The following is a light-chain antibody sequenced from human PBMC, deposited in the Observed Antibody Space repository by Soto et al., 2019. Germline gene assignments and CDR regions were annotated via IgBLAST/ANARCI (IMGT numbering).Light chain of an antibody. CDR2: AAS. CDR3: QQSYGTPWT. Sequence: DIQMTQSPSSLSASVGDRVTVTCRASQSITTYLNWYQQKPGKAPKLLIYAASSLQSGVPSRFSGRGSGTDCTLTITSLQPEDFATYICQQSYGTPWTFGQGTKVEIK. CDR1: QSITTY. V-gene: IGKV1-39*01. J-gene: IGKJ1*01.